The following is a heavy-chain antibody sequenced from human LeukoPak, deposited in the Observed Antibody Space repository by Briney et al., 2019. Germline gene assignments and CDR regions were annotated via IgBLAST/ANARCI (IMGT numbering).Heavy chain of an antibody. CDR3: AKEEVISGNHGVYFDY. Sequence: GGSLRLSCAASGFTFSSYAMSWVRQAPGKGLEWVSAISGSGGSTYYADSVKGRFTISRDNSRSTLYLQMNSLRAEDTAVYYCAKEEVISGNHGVYFDYWGQGTLVTVSS. CDR1: GFTFSSYA. J-gene: IGHJ4*02. V-gene: IGHV3-23*01. CDR2: ISGSGGST. D-gene: IGHD3-22*01.